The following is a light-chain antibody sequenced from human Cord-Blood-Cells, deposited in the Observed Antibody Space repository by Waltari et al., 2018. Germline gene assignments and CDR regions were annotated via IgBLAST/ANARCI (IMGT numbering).Light chain of an antibody. CDR1: QSVSSY. CDR2: DAS. V-gene: IGKV3-11*01. CDR3: QQRSNWPLIT. J-gene: IGKJ5*01. Sequence: EIVLTQSPATLSLSPGERATLSCRASQSVSSYLAWYKQKPGQAPRLLIYDASNRATGIPARFSGSGSWTDFTLTISSLEPEDVAVYYCQQRSNWPLITFGRGTRLEIK.